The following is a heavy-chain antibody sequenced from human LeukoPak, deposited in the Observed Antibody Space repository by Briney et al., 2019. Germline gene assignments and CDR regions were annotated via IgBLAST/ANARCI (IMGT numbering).Heavy chain of an antibody. V-gene: IGHV3-7*01. CDR2: INQDGGEK. D-gene: IGHD6-19*01. Sequence: GGSLRLSCAASGFTFSYSWMSWVRQAPGMGLEWVANINQDGGEKYYVDSVKGRFTISRDNAKNSLYLQMNNMRAEDTAVYYCARLSITVAGSDYWGQGALVTVSS. CDR3: ARLSITVAGSDY. CDR1: GFTFSYSW. J-gene: IGHJ4*02.